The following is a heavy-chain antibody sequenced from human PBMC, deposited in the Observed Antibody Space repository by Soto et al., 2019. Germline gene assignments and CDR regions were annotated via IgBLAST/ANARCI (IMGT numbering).Heavy chain of an antibody. D-gene: IGHD5-12*01. CDR1: GFTFSSYG. CDR3: AEEATMSTFDY. CDR2: ISYDGSNK. J-gene: IGHJ4*02. V-gene: IGHV3-30*18. Sequence: GGSLRLSCAASGFTFSSYGMHWVRQAPGKGLEWVAVISYDGSNKYYADSVKGRFTTSRDNSKNTLYLQMNSLRAEDTAVYYCAEEATMSTFDYWGQGTLVTVSS.